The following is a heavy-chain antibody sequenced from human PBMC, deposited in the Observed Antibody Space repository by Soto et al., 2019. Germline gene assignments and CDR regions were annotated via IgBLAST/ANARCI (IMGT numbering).Heavy chain of an antibody. CDR1: GGSISSYY. D-gene: IGHD3-10*01. V-gene: IGHV4-59*01. Sequence: SETLSLTCTVSGGSISSYYWSWIRQPPGKGLEWIGYIYYSGSTNYNPSLKSRVTISVDTSKNQFSLKLSSVTAADTAVYYCATKRGFGEQPDWYYFDYWGQGTLVTVSS. CDR2: IYYSGST. CDR3: ATKRGFGEQPDWYYFDY. J-gene: IGHJ4*02.